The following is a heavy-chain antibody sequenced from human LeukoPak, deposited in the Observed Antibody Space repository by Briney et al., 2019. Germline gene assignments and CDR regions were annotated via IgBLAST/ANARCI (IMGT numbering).Heavy chain of an antibody. J-gene: IGHJ4*02. CDR3: AKGYNGYDYAFDI. V-gene: IGHV3-30*18. Sequence: PGRSLRLSCAASGFTFSSYGMHWVRQAPGKGLEWVAVISYDGSNKYYADSVKGRFIISRDNSKNTLYLQMNSLRDEDTAVYYCAKGYNGYDYAFDIWGQGTLVTVSS. CDR1: GFTFSSYG. D-gene: IGHD5-12*01. CDR2: ISYDGSNK.